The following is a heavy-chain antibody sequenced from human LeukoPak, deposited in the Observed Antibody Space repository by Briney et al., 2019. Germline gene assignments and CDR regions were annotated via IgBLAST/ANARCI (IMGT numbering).Heavy chain of an antibody. V-gene: IGHV3-48*04. D-gene: IGHD3-22*01. CDR3: ATSGYYFEY. Sequence: GGSLRLSCAASGFTFSTYSMNWVRQAPGKGLEWVSYISSSGSTIYYADSVKGQFTISRDNAKKSLFLQMTSLRAEDTGVYYCATSGYYFEYWGQGTLVTVSS. J-gene: IGHJ4*02. CDR1: GFTFSTYS. CDR2: ISSSGSTI.